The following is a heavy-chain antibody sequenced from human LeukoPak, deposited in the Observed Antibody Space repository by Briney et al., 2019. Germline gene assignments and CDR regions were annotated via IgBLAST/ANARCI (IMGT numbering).Heavy chain of an antibody. Sequence: ASGKVSCKASGYTFRSYAVSWLRQAPGQGLEWMGWISPFNANTNYAQKFQGRLTMTTDTSTSTAYMELRSLRSDDTAVYYCAREKGIAVTAPIDYWGQGTLVTVPS. V-gene: IGHV1-18*01. CDR3: AREKGIAVTAPIDY. CDR1: GYTFRSYA. D-gene: IGHD6-19*01. CDR2: ISPFNANT. J-gene: IGHJ4*02.